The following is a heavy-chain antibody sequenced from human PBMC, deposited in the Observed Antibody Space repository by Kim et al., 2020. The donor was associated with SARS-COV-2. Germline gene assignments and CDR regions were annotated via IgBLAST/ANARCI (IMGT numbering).Heavy chain of an antibody. Sequence: GGSLRLSCAASGFTFSSYSMNWVRQAPGKGLEWVSSISSSSSYIYYADSVKGRFTISRDNAKNSLYLQMNSLRAEDTAVYYCVILFGELFGVDGDYYGMDVWGQGTTVTVSS. V-gene: IGHV3-21*01. J-gene: IGHJ6*02. CDR1: GFTFSSYS. D-gene: IGHD3-10*02. CDR2: ISSSSSYI. CDR3: VILFGELFGVDGDYYGMDV.